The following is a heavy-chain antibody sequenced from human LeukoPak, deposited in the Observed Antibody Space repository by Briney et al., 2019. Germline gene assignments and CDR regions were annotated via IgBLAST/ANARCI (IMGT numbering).Heavy chain of an antibody. J-gene: IGHJ5*02. D-gene: IGHD3-22*01. CDR3: ARQRDDAYDSSGYFGA. CDR2: IYPGDSDT. CDR1: GYSFTTYW. Sequence: GESLKISCKGSGYSFTTYWIAWVRQMPGKGLEWMGIIYPGDSDTTYSPSFQGQVTISADRSISTAYLQWSSLKASDTAMYYCARQRDDAYDSSGYFGAWGQGTLVTVSS. V-gene: IGHV5-51*01.